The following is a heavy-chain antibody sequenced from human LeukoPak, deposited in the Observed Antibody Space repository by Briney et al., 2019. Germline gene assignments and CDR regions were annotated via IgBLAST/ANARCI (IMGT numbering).Heavy chain of an antibody. CDR1: GFTVSSNY. CDR2: IYSGGST. CDR3: ARGYYDSSGMDV. J-gene: IGHJ6*02. V-gene: IGHV3-66*01. D-gene: IGHD3-22*01. Sequence: GGSLRLSCAASGFTVSSNYMSWVRQAPGKGLEWVSVIYSGGSTYYADSVKGRFTISRDNSKNTLYLQMNSLRAEDTAVYYCARGYYDSSGMDVWGQGTTVTVSS.